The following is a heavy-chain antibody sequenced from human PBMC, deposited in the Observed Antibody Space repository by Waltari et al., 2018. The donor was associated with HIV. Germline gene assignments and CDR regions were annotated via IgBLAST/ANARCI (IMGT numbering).Heavy chain of an antibody. J-gene: IGHJ4*02. CDR3: ARGGGYSGYDSLKYFDY. CDR2: IGTAGDT. Sequence: EVQLVESGGGLVQPGGSLRLSCAASGFTFSSYDMHWVRQATGKGLEWVSAIGTAGDTYYPGYVKGRFTISRENAKNSLYLQMNSLRAGDTAVYYCARGGGYSGYDSLKYFDYWGQGTLVTVSS. D-gene: IGHD5-12*01. V-gene: IGHV3-13*01. CDR1: GFTFSSYD.